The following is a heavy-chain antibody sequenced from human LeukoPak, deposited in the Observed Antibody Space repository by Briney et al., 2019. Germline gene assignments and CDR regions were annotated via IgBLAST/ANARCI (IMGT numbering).Heavy chain of an antibody. CDR3: ARGLTYSSSGRYAFDI. CDR2: FDPEDGET. D-gene: IGHD6-13*01. Sequence: ASVKVSCKVSGYTLTELSMHWVRQAPGKGLEWMGGFDPEDGETIYAQKFQGRVTMTEDTSTDTAYMELSSLRSEDTAVYYCARGLTYSSSGRYAFDIWGQGTMVTVSS. CDR1: GYTLTELS. V-gene: IGHV1-24*01. J-gene: IGHJ3*02.